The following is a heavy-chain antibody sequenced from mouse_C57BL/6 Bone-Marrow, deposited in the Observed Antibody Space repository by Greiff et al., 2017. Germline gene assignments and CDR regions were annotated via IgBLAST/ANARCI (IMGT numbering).Heavy chain of an antibody. CDR1: GYTFTTYP. V-gene: IGHV1-47*01. D-gene: IGHD2-1*01. Sequence: VQLVESGAELVKPGASVKMSCKASGYTFTTYPLEWMKQNHGKSLEWIGNFHPYNDDTKYNEKFKGKATLTVEKSSSTVYLELSRLTSDYSSVYYCARGGNYGGYYFDYWGQGTTLTVAS. J-gene: IGHJ2*01. CDR2: FHPYNDDT. CDR3: ARGGNYGGYYFDY.